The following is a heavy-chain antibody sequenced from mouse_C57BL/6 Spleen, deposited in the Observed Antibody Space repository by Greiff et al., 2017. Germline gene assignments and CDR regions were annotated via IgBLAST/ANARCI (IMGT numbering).Heavy chain of an antibody. CDR1: GYTFTSYW. Sequence: QVQLQQPGAELVRPGSSVKLSCKASGYTFTSYWMHWVKQRPIQGLEWIGNIDPSDSDTHYNQKFKDKATLTVDKSSSTAYMQLSSLTSEDSAVYYCARGGLARPGFDYWGQGTTLTVSS. CDR2: IDPSDSDT. J-gene: IGHJ2*01. D-gene: IGHD1-2*01. V-gene: IGHV1-52*01. CDR3: ARGGLARPGFDY.